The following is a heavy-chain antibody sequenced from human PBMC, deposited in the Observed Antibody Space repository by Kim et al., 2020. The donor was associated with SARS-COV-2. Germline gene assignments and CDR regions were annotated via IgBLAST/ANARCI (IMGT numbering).Heavy chain of an antibody. CDR2: ISSSGSYI. D-gene: IGHD2-8*01. J-gene: IGHJ6*02. V-gene: IGHV3-21*01. CDR3: ARGDFCPKGVCQSHGMDV. Sequence: LSLTCAASGFTFNTYSMNWVRQAPGKGLEWVSYISSSGSYIYYADSVKGRFTISRDNAQKSLFMQMSSLRAEDTALYYCARGDFCPKGVCQSHGMDVWGQGTTVTVSS. CDR1: GFTFNTYS.